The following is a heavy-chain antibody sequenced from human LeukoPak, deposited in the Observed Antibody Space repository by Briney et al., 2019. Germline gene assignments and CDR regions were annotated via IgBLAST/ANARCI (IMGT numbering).Heavy chain of an antibody. D-gene: IGHD4/OR15-4a*01. J-gene: IGHJ4*02. CDR1: GFTFSSFT. CDR2: ITSSSNTK. V-gene: IGHV3-48*02. Sequence: GGSQRLSCAASGFTFSSFTMNWVRQAPGKGLEWVSYITSSSNTKSYADSVKGRFTISRDNAKSSLYLQLDSLRDGDTAVYYCARDLDYAFDYWGQGTLVTVSS. CDR3: ARDLDYAFDY.